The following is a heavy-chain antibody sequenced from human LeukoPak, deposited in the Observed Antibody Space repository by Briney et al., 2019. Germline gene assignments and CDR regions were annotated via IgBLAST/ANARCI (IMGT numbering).Heavy chain of an antibody. D-gene: IGHD3-3*01. V-gene: IGHV3-33*08. CDR3: AREDIRAPFDY. CDR1: GFTFSSYG. J-gene: IGHJ4*02. CDR2: IWKDGSNK. Sequence: GGSPRLSCAASGFTFSSYGMHWVRQAPGKGLEWVAVIWKDGSNKYYADSVRGRFTISRDNFENTLDLQINSLRAEDTAIYYCAREDIRAPFDYWGQGTLVTVSS.